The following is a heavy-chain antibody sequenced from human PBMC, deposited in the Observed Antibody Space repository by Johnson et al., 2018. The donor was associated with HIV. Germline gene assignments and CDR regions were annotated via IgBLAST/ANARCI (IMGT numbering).Heavy chain of an antibody. CDR3: ARDGGDIGVVVAATQAFDI. D-gene: IGHD2-15*01. Sequence: HVQLVESGGGVVPPGGSLRLSCAASGFTFSDYYMSWIRQAPGKGLEWVSYISSSGSTIYYADSVKGRFTISRDNAKNSLYMQMNSLRAEDTAVYYCARDGGDIGVVVAATQAFDIWGQGTMVTVSS. CDR2: ISSSGSTI. CDR1: GFTFSDYY. V-gene: IGHV3-11*04. J-gene: IGHJ3*02.